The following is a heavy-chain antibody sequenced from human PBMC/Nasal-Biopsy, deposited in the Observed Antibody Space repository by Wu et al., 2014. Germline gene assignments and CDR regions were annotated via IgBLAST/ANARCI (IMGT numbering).Heavy chain of an antibody. Sequence: SGFTFNTYGMHWVRQAPARGLEWVAVIWPDGSRIHYADSVKGRFTISRDNSKNTLYLQMNSLRVEDTAVYYCAKNGKDCSGGSCYSADYWGQGTLVTVSS. CDR3: AKNGKDCSGGSCYSADY. CDR1: GFTFNTYG. V-gene: IGHV3-33*03. J-gene: IGHJ4*02. CDR2: IWPDGSRI. D-gene: IGHD2-15*01.